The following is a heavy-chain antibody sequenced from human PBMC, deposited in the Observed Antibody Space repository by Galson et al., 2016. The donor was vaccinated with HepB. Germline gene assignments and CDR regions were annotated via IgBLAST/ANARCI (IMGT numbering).Heavy chain of an antibody. CDR1: GYTFTGYA. J-gene: IGHJ3*01. CDR2: INAGNGNT. Sequence: SVKVSCKASGYTFTGYAIQWVRQAPGQRLEWMGWINAGNGNTKYSQKFQGRVIMTTDTSTSTADMELRRLRSDDTAVYYCARYPILLWVGEDDAFDVWGQGTEVTVSS. V-gene: IGHV1-3*01. CDR3: ARYPILLWVGEDDAFDV. D-gene: IGHD3-10*01.